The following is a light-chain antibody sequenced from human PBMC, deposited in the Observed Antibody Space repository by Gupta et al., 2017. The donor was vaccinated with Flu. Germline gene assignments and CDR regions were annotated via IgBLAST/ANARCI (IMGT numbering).Light chain of an antibody. V-gene: IGLV2-14*01. Sequence: DVGGDNSVSWYQQHPGKVPKLLIFDVTSRPSGVSHRSSGSKSGNTASLTISGLQADDEADYYCSSYTSISTPYVFGTGTKVTVL. J-gene: IGLJ1*01. CDR3: SSYTSISTPYV. CDR1: DVGGDNS. CDR2: DVT.